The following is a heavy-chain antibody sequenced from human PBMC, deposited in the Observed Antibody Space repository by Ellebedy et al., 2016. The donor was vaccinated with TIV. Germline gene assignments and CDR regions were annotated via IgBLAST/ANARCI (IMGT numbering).Heavy chain of an antibody. J-gene: IGHJ4*02. V-gene: IGHV3-30-3*01. Sequence: GGSLSLSCAASAFTFSSYAMHWVRQAPGKGLEWVAVISYDGSNKCYADSVKGRFTISRDNSKKTLYLQMNSLRAEDTAVYYCARLDSSSALDDWGQGTLVTVSS. CDR3: ARLDSSSALDD. CDR2: ISYDGSNK. D-gene: IGHD6-6*01. CDR1: AFTFSSYA.